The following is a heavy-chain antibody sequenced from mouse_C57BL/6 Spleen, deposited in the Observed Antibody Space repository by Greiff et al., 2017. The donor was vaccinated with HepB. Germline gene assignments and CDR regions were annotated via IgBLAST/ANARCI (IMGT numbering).Heavy chain of an antibody. J-gene: IGHJ2*01. CDR1: GYSITSGYY. D-gene: IGHD2-4*01. V-gene: IGHV3-6*01. CDR2: ISYDGSN. Sequence: EVKLQQSGPGLVKPSQSLSLTCSVTGYSITSGYYWNWIRQFPGNKLEWMGYISYDGSNNYNPSLKNRISITRDTSKNQFFLKLNSVTTEDTATYYCARDEGYDYGYWGQGTTLTVSS. CDR3: ARDEGYDYGY.